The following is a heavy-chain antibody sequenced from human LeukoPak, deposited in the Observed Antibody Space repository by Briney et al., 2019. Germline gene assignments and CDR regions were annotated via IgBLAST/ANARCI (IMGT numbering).Heavy chain of an antibody. D-gene: IGHD2-2*01. CDR3: AKAGSTAWTAVDY. CDR1: GFTFSSYA. V-gene: IGHV3-30-3*01. Sequence: GRSLRLSCAASGFTFSSYAVHWVRQAPGRGLEWVAVISYDGSNKYYADSVKGRFSISRDNSKNTLYLQMNSLRADDTAVYYCAKAGSTAWTAVDYWGQGTLVTVSS. CDR2: ISYDGSNK. J-gene: IGHJ4*02.